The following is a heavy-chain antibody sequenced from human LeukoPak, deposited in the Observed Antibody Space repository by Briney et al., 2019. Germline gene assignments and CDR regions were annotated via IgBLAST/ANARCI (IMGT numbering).Heavy chain of an antibody. CDR1: GDYW. V-gene: IGHV3-7*05. D-gene: IGHD6-25*01. J-gene: IGHJ4*02. Sequence: GGSLRLSCAASGDYWMSWVRQAPGKGLEWVANIKQDGSEEYYVDPVKGRFTISRDNVKNSLYLQMNSLRAEDTAVYYCAGSSGWARYFDYWGQGTLVTVSS. CDR2: IKQDGSEE. CDR3: AGSSGWARYFDY.